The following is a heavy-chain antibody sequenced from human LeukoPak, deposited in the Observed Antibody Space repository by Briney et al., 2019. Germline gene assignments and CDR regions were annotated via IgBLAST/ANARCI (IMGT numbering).Heavy chain of an antibody. CDR1: GFTFSSYA. Sequence: PGGSLRLSCAASGFTFSSYAMSWVRQAPGKGLEWVSAISGSGGSTYYADSVKGRFSISRDNSKNTLFLQMDSLRAEDTAIYYCAKDRVGAMLYFDQWGQGTLVTVSS. CDR2: ISGSGGST. CDR3: AKDRVGAMLYFDQ. V-gene: IGHV3-23*01. D-gene: IGHD1-26*01. J-gene: IGHJ4*02.